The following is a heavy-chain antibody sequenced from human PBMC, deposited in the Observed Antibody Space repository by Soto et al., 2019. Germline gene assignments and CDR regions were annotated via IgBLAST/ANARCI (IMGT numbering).Heavy chain of an antibody. Sequence: GGSLRLSCAASGFTFSSYGMHWVRQAPGKGLEWVAVISYDGSNKYYADSVKGRFTISRDNSKNTLYLQMNSLRAEDTAVYYCAKEYCYDSSGSYWGQGTLVTVSS. CDR1: GFTFSSYG. V-gene: IGHV3-30*18. CDR2: ISYDGSNK. CDR3: AKEYCYDSSGSY. J-gene: IGHJ4*02. D-gene: IGHD3-22*01.